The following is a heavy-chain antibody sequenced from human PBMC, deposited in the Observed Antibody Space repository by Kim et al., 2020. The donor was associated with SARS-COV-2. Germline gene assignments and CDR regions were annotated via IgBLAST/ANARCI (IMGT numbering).Heavy chain of an antibody. CDR3: ARGHRLYYYDSSGYYP. D-gene: IGHD3-22*01. V-gene: IGHV4-34*01. Sequence: SLKSRVTIPVDTSKNQFSLKLSSVTAADTAVYYCARGHRLYYYDSSGYYPWGQGTLVTVSS. J-gene: IGHJ5*02.